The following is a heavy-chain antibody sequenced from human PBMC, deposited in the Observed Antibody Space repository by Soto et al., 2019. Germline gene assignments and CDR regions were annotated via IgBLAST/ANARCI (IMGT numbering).Heavy chain of an antibody. J-gene: IGHJ6*02. Sequence: EVQLLDSGGGLVRPGGSLRLSCGASGFTFASYAMSWVRQAPGKGLEWVSIISGSGGSAYYADSVKGRFTISRDNSKTTLYLQMNSLRAEDMAVYYCAILRYYDMDVWGQGTTVTVSS. CDR1: GFTFASYA. CDR2: ISGSGGSA. V-gene: IGHV3-23*01. CDR3: AILRYYDMDV.